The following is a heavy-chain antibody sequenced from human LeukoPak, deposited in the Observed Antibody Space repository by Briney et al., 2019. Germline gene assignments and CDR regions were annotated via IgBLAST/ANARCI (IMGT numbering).Heavy chain of an antibody. CDR1: GGSFSGYY. D-gene: IGHD2-2*01. CDR3: ARAEADCSSTSCYINWFDP. J-gene: IGHJ5*02. Sequence: SETLSLTXAVYGGSFSGYYWSWIRQPPGKGLEWIGEINHSGSTNYNPSLKSRVTISVDTSKNQFSLKLSSVTAADTAVYYCARAEADCSSTSCYINWFDPWGQGTLVTVSS. V-gene: IGHV4-34*01. CDR2: INHSGST.